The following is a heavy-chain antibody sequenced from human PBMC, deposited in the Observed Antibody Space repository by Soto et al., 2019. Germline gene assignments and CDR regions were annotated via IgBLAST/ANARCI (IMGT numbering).Heavy chain of an antibody. D-gene: IGHD7-27*01. V-gene: IGHV3-30*18. CDR2: ISYDGSNK. J-gene: IGHJ4*02. Sequence: GGSLRLSCAASGFTFSSYGMHWVRQAPGKGLEWVAVISYDGSNKYYADSVKGRFTISRDNSKNTLYLQMNSLRAEDTAVYYCAKDRNVTGAFDYWGQGTLVTVSS. CDR1: GFTFSSYG. CDR3: AKDRNVTGAFDY.